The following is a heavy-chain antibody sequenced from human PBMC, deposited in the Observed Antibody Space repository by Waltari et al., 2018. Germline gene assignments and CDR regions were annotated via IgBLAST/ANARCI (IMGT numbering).Heavy chain of an antibody. D-gene: IGHD3-22*01. CDR2: IYYSGST. J-gene: IGHJ3*02. CDR1: GGSISSYY. V-gene: IGHV4-59*01. CDR3: ARDTGSGYYGDAFDI. Sequence: QVQLQESGPGLVKPSETLSLTCTVSGGSISSYYWSWIRPPPGKGLEWIGYIYYSGSTNYNPSLKSRVTISVDTSKNQFSLKLSSVTAADTAVYYCARDTGSGYYGDAFDIWGQGTMVTVSS.